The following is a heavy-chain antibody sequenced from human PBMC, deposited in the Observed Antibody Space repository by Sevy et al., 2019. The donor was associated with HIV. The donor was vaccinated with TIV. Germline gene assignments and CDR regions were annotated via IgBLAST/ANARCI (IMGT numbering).Heavy chain of an antibody. CDR2: IKSKTDGGAT. V-gene: IGHV3-15*01. CDR1: GFTFSNAW. D-gene: IGHD3-3*01. J-gene: IGHJ5*02. CDR3: TTVYYDVWSGVNTFDP. Sequence: GGSLRLSCAASGFTFSNAWMSWVRQAPGKGLEWVGRIKSKTDGGATDYAATVKGRFTISREDSKNTLYLQMNSLKTEDTAVYYCTTVYYDVWSGVNTFDPWGQGTLVTVSS.